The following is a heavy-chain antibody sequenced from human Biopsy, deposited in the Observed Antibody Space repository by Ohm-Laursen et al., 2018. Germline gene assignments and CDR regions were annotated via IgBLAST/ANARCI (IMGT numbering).Heavy chain of an antibody. CDR3: ARAYFYGMGTSNYFLDS. D-gene: IGHD3-10*01. Sequence: SQTLSLTCTVSGGSDRSPDHRWNWVRRAPGKGLEWIGNIYYSWTTLYNPSLSGRVTMDLDRSTNQFSLKLKSVTSADTAVYFCARAYFYGMGTSNYFLDSWGQGALVTVSS. J-gene: IGHJ4*02. CDR1: GGSDRSPDHR. V-gene: IGHV4-30-4*08. CDR2: IYYSWTT.